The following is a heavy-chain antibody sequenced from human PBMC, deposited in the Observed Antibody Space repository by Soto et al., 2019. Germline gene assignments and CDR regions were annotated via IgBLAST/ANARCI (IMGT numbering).Heavy chain of an antibody. J-gene: IGHJ4*02. D-gene: IGHD2-21*02. V-gene: IGHV6-1*01. Sequence: QVQLQQSGPGLLKPSQTLSLTCDLSGDSVSSNRVVWNWIRQSPSRGLEWLGRTYYRSKWSYDYALSVQSRITIAPATSRNQFSLQLHSVTPEDTAMYYCARARDTLFDYWGQGSLVTVSS. CDR2: TYYRSKWSY. CDR3: ARARDTLFDY. CDR1: GDSVSSNRVV.